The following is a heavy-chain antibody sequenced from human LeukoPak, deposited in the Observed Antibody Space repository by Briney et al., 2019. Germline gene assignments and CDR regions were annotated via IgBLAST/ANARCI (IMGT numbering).Heavy chain of an antibody. CDR3: ARDHYHDNHFDY. V-gene: IGHV3-21*01. D-gene: IGHD3-22*01. CDR1: GFTFSSYS. Sequence: GGSLRLSCEASGFTFSSYSMSWVRQTPGKGLEWVSSITSINYMSYADSVGGRFTISRDNAKNSLYLQMNSLRAEDTAVYYCARDHYHDNHFDYWGQGTLITVSS. CDR2: ITSINYM. J-gene: IGHJ4*02.